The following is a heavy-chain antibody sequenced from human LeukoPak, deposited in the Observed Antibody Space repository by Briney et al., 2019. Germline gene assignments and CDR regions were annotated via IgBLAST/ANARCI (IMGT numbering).Heavy chain of an antibody. CDR2: INHSGST. D-gene: IGHD3-10*01. J-gene: IGHJ4*02. V-gene: IGHV4-34*01. CDR3: ARGATMVRGVIMPPDY. Sequence: SETLSLTCAVYGGSFSGYYWSWIRQPPGKGLEWIGEINHSGSTNYNPSLKSRVTISVDTSKNQFSLKLSSVTAADTAVYYCARGATMVRGVIMPPDYWGQGTLVTVSS. CDR1: GGSFSGYY.